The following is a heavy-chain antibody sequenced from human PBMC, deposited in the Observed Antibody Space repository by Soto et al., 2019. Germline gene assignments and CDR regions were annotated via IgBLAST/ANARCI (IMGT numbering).Heavy chain of an antibody. D-gene: IGHD7-27*01. J-gene: IGHJ6*03. V-gene: IGHV3-23*01. CDR2: ISGSGGST. Sequence: PGGSLRLSCAASGFTFSSYAMSWVRQAPGKGLEWVSAISGSGGSTYYADSVKGRFTISRDNSKNTLYLQMNSLRAEDTAVYYSAKDEGLGIGLGYYYYMAVWGKGPTVTVSS. CDR1: GFTFSSYA. CDR3: AKDEGLGIGLGYYYYMAV.